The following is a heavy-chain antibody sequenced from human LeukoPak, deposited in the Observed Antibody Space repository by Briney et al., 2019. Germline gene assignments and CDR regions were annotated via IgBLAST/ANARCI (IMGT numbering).Heavy chain of an antibody. CDR3: ARIGYSSSSFDY. V-gene: IGHV3-7*01. CDR2: IKQDGSEK. J-gene: IGHJ4*02. Sequence: GGSLRLSCAASGFTFSSYWMSWVRQAPGEGLEWVANIKQDGSEKDYVDSLKGRFTISRDNAKNSLYLQMNSLRAEDTAVYYCARIGYSSSSFDYWGQGTLVTVSS. CDR1: GFTFSSYW. D-gene: IGHD6-13*01.